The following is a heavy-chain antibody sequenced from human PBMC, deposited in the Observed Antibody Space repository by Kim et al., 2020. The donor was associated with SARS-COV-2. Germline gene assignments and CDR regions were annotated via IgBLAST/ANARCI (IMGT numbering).Heavy chain of an antibody. CDR3: ARDPFTPVLGYCSSTSCPSHNWFDP. CDR1: CYTFTGYY. V-gene: IGHV1-2*02. CDR2: INPNSGGT. Sequence: SFPSSCYTFTGYYMHWVRQAPGQGLEWMGWINPNSGGTNYAQKFQGRVTMTRDTSISTAYMELSRLRSDDTAVYYCARDPFTPVLGYCSSTSCPSHNWFDPWVQGTLVTVSS. D-gene: IGHD2-2*01. J-gene: IGHJ5*02.